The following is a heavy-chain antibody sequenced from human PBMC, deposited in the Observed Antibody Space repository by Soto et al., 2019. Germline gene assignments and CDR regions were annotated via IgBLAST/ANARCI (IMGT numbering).Heavy chain of an antibody. CDR3: AKSPIAAAGTLDY. D-gene: IGHD6-13*01. Sequence: LRLSCAASGFTFSSYGMHWVRQAPGKGLEWVAVISYDGSNKYYADSVKGRFTISRDNSKNTLYLQMNSLRAEDTAVYYCAKSPIAAAGTLDYWGQGTLVTVSS. CDR1: GFTFSSYG. J-gene: IGHJ4*02. CDR2: ISYDGSNK. V-gene: IGHV3-30*18.